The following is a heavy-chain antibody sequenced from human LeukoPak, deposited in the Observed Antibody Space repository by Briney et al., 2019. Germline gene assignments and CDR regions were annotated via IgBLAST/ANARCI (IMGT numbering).Heavy chain of an antibody. V-gene: IGHV4-39*07. J-gene: IGHJ4*02. CDR2: IYYNGGT. CDR3: ARVLRGGLEYFDY. CDR1: GGSISTSSYY. Sequence: PSQTLSLTCTVSGGSISTSSYYWGWIRQPPGKGLQWIGSIYYNGGTYYNPSLKSRVIISVDTSKNQFSLKLSSVTAADTAVYYCARVLRGGLEYFDYWGQGTLVTVSS.